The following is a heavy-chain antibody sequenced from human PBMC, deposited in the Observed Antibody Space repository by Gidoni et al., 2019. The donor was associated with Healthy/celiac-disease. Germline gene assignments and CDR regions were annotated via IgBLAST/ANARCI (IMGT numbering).Heavy chain of an antibody. CDR1: GFSLSTSGVG. V-gene: IGHV2-5*02. CDR2: IYWDDDK. J-gene: IGHJ5*02. CDR3: AHRPDYYDSSNWFDP. Sequence: QITMKESGPTLVKPTQTLTLTCTFSGFSLSTSGVGVGWIRQPPGKALEWLALIYWDDDKRYSPSLKSRLTITKDTSKNQVVLTMTNMDPVDTATYYCAHRPDYYDSSNWFDPWGQGTLVTVSS. D-gene: IGHD3-22*01.